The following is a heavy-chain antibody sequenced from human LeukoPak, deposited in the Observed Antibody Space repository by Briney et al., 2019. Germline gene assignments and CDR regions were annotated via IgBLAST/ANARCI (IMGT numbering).Heavy chain of an antibody. CDR1: GFTFSSYS. CDR3: ARSIVVPAAISGAFDI. V-gene: IGHV3-21*01. J-gene: IGHJ3*02. Sequence: GGSLRLSCAASGFTFSSYSMNWVRQAPGKGLEWVSSISSSNSFIFYADSVKGRFTISRDNAKNSLYLQMNSLRAEDTALYYCARSIVVPAAISGAFDIWGQGTIVAVS. CDR2: ISSSNSFI. D-gene: IGHD2-2*01.